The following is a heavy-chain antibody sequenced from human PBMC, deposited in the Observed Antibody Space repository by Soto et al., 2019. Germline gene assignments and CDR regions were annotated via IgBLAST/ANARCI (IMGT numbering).Heavy chain of an antibody. V-gene: IGHV4-39*01. Sequence: SETLSLTRTVSCGSISSSSYYWGWIPQPPGKGLEWIGSIYYSGSTYYNPSLKSRVTISVDTSKNQFSLKLSSVTAADTAVYYCARQGSTRYNYFDYWGQGTLVTVSS. CDR1: CGSISSSSYY. D-gene: IGHD2-2*01. CDR2: IYYSGST. J-gene: IGHJ4*02. CDR3: ARQGSTRYNYFDY.